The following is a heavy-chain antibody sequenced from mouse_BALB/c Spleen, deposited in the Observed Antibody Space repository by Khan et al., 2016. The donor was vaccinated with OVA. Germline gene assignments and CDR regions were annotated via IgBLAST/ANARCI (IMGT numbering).Heavy chain of an antibody. CDR2: LDPPNGQT. CDR3: ARMARK. CDR1: RLKNKDTY. J-gene: IGHJ2*01. V-gene: IGHV14-3*02. Sequence: VQLKQSGAELVMSGATAKLSFTASRLKNKDTYMHWLKQWPQQGPEAIGTLDPPNGQTKYDPKFQGKATITADTSYNAAYLPLSSLTADDPAVYYCARMARKWGRGTTITVSS.